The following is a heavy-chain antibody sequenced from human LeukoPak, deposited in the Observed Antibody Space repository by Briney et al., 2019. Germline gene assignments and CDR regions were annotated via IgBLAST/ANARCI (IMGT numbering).Heavy chain of an antibody. J-gene: IGHJ4*02. V-gene: IGHV3-43D*03. CDR1: GFTVSSNY. D-gene: IGHD6-19*01. CDR2: ISWDGGST. CDR3: AKGSRSGWYDY. Sequence: GGSLRLSCAASGFTVSSNYMSWVRQAPGKGLEWVSLISWDGGSTYYADPVKGRFTISRDNSKNSLYLQMNSLRAEDTALYYCAKGSRSGWYDYWGQGTLVTVSS.